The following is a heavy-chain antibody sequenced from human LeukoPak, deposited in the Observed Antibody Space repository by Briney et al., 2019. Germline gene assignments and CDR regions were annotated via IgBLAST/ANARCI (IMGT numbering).Heavy chain of an antibody. CDR3: AKDTELLGLGNFDY. D-gene: IGHD3-10*01. CDR1: GFTFSSYS. CDR2: ISGSGGST. J-gene: IGHJ4*02. V-gene: IGHV3-23*01. Sequence: GGSLRLSCAASGFTFSSYSMNWVRQAPGKGLEWVSAISGSGGSTYYADSVKGRFTISRDNSKNTLYLQMNSLRAEDTAVYYCAKDTELLGLGNFDYWGQGTLVTVSS.